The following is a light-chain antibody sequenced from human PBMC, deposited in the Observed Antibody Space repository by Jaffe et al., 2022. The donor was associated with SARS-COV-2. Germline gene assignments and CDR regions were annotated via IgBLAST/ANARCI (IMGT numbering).Light chain of an antibody. CDR2: YNR. V-gene: IGLV3-21*04. J-gene: IGLJ2*01. Sequence: SYVLTQPPSVSVAPGETARITCGGNNIGSKFVHWYQQKPGQAPVMVIYYNRDRPSGIPEQFSGSNSGNMATLIISRVEAGDEADYYCQVSDTINDLVFFGGGTKLTVL. CDR1: NIGSKF. CDR3: QVSDTINDLVF.